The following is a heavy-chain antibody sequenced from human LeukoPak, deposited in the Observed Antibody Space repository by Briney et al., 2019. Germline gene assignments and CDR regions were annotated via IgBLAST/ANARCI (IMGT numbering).Heavy chain of an antibody. D-gene: IGHD3-22*01. CDR2: MNSDGSGT. Sequence: GGSLRLSCAASGFTFSSYWMHWVRQAPGKGLVWVSRMNSDGSGTPYADSVKGRFTISRDNAKNTLYLQMNSLRAEDTAVYYCATNTYHHAASCYCNYWGHGALVTVSS. CDR1: GFTFSSYW. J-gene: IGHJ4*01. V-gene: IGHV3-74*01. CDR3: ATNTYHHAASCYCNY.